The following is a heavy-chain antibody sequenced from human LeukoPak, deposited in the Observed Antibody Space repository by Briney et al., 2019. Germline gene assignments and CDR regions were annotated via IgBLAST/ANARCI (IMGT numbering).Heavy chain of an antibody. D-gene: IGHD5-18*01. Sequence: SETLSLTCTVSGGSISSHYWSWIRQPPGKGLEWIGYIYYSGRTNYNPSLKSRVTISVDTSKNQFSLRLSSVTAADTAVYYCATHSYGYVSYFAYWGQGTLVTVSS. CDR2: IYYSGRT. J-gene: IGHJ4*02. V-gene: IGHV4-59*11. CDR1: GGSISSHY. CDR3: ATHSYGYVSYFAY.